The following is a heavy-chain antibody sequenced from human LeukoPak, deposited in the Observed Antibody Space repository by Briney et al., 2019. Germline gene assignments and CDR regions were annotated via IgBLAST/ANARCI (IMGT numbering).Heavy chain of an antibody. CDR2: IWYDGSNK. CDR3: ARERTVMVSREFDY. V-gene: IGHV3-30*02. Sequence: GGSLRLSCAASGFTFSTYGMHWVRQAPGKGLEWVGIIWYDGSNKYYADSVKGRFTISRDNSKSTLNLQMNSLRAEDTAVYYCARERTVMVSREFDYWGQGTLVIVSS. J-gene: IGHJ4*02. D-gene: IGHD5-18*01. CDR1: GFTFSTYG.